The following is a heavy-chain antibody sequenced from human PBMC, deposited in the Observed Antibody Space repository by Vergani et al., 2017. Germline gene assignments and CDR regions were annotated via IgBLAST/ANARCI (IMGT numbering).Heavy chain of an antibody. CDR1: GYSISSGYY. CDR2: IYHSGST. CDR3: ARHPNIAAAGTGWFDP. D-gene: IGHD6-13*01. Sequence: QVQLQESGPGLVKPSETLSLICAVFGYSISSGYYWGWIRQPPGKGLEWIGSIYHSGSTYYNPSLKSRVTLLVDPSKNQFSLKLSSVTAADTAVYYCARHPNIAAAGTGWFDPWGQGTLVTVSS. J-gene: IGHJ5*02. V-gene: IGHV4-38-2*01.